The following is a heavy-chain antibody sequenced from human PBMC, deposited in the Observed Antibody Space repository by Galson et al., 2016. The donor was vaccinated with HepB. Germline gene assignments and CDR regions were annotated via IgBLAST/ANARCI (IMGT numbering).Heavy chain of an antibody. CDR2: INQDGSEK. Sequence: SLRLSCATSGFTFSRYWMSWVRQAPGKGLEWVANINQDGSEKYYVDSVKGRLTISRDNAKNSLYLQMNSLRVEDTARYYCAREPGADFWGQGNTVIVSS. CDR3: AREPGADF. V-gene: IGHV3-7*01. J-gene: IGHJ6*02. CDR1: GFTFSRYW. D-gene: IGHD1-26*01.